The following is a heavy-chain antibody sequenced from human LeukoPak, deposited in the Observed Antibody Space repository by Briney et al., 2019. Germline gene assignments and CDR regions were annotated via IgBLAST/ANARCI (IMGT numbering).Heavy chain of an antibody. CDR2: IYYSGST. Sequence: TSSETLSLTCTVSGGSISSYYWSWIRQPPGKGLEWIGYIYYSGSTNYNPSLKSRVTISVDTSKNQFSLKLSSVTAADTAVYYCARDFDSSGYLLGYWGQGTLVTVSS. J-gene: IGHJ4*02. D-gene: IGHD3-22*01. CDR1: GGSISSYY. CDR3: ARDFDSSGYLLGY. V-gene: IGHV4-59*12.